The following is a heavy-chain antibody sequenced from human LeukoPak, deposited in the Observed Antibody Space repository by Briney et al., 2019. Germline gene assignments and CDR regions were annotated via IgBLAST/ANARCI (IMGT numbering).Heavy chain of an antibody. CDR1: GGTFSSYA. J-gene: IGHJ3*02. CDR2: IIPIFGTA. V-gene: IGHV1-69*01. CDR3: ARDRGAAQGAFDI. D-gene: IGHD6-25*01. Sequence: ASVKVSCKASGGTFSSYAISWVRQAPGQGLEWMGGIIPIFGTANYAQKFQGRVTITADESTSTAYMELSSLRSEDTAVYYCARDRGAAQGAFDIWGQGTMVTVSS.